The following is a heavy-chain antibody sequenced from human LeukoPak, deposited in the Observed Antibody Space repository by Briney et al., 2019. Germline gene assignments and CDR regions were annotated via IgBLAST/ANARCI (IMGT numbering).Heavy chain of an antibody. Sequence: PSETLSLTCTVSGGSIRSYYWNWIRQPPGKGLEWIGYIYYSGSTYYNPSLKSRVTISVDTSKNQFSLNLNSLTAADTAIYYCARVLSDSSGYNFEYWGQGTLVTVSS. J-gene: IGHJ4*02. D-gene: IGHD5-18*01. V-gene: IGHV4-59*08. CDR1: GGSIRSYY. CDR3: ARVLSDSSGYNFEY. CDR2: IYYSGST.